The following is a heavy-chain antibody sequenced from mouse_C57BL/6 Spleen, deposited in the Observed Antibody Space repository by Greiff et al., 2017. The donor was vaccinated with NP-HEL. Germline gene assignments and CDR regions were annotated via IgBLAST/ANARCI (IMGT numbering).Heavy chain of an antibody. D-gene: IGHD1-1*01. CDR3: ARRPFYYGSSYDWYFDV. V-gene: IGHV5-17*01. CDR2: ISSGSSTI. CDR1: GFTFSDYG. Sequence: EVKLQESGGGLVKPGGSLKLSCAASGFTFSDYGMHWVRQAPEKGLEWVAYISSGSSTIYYADTVKGRFTISRDNAKNTLFLQMTSLRSEDTAMYYCARRPFYYGSSYDWYFDVWGTGTTVTVSS. J-gene: IGHJ1*03.